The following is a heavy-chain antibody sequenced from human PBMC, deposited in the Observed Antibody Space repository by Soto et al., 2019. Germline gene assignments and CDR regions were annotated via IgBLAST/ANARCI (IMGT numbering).Heavy chain of an antibody. CDR3: ASDWAMITFGGVILSNWFDP. Sequence: SETLSLTCTVSGGSISSGDYYWSWIRQPPGKGLEWIGYIYYSGSTYYNPSLKSRVTISVDTSKNQFSLKLSSVTAADTAVYYCASDWAMITFGGVILSNWFDPWGQGTLVTVSS. CDR1: GGSISSGDYY. D-gene: IGHD3-16*02. J-gene: IGHJ5*02. V-gene: IGHV4-30-4*01. CDR2: IYYSGST.